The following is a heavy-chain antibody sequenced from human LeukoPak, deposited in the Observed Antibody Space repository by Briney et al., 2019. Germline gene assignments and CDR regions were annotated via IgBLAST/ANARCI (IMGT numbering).Heavy chain of an antibody. D-gene: IGHD2-8*01. Sequence: SETLSLTCAVCGGSFSGYYWSWIRQPPGKGLEWIGEINHSGSTNYNPSLKSRVTISVDTSKNQFSLKLSSVTAADTAVYYCARGRTSGNWFDPWGQGTLVTVSS. CDR2: INHSGST. CDR3: ARGRTSGNWFDP. J-gene: IGHJ5*02. CDR1: GGSFSGYY. V-gene: IGHV4-34*01.